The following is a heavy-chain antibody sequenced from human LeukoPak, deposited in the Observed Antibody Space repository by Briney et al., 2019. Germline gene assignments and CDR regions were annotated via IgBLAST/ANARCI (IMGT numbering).Heavy chain of an antibody. D-gene: IGHD4/OR15-4a*01. J-gene: IGHJ6*04. CDR2: IRSKAYGGTT. Sequence: GGSLRLSCTASGFTFGDYAMSWVRQAPGKGLEWVGFIRSKAYGGTTEYAASVKGRFTISRDDSKSIAYLQMNSLKTEDATVYYFTKNGRPTKDGAGTLYYYYGLDLGGKGNTVHVS. CDR3: TKNGRPTKDGAGTLYYYYGLDL. CDR1: GFTFGDYA. V-gene: IGHV3-49*04.